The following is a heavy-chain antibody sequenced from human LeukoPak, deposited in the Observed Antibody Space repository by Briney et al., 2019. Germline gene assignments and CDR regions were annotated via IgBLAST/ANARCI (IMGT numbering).Heavy chain of an antibody. D-gene: IGHD4-17*01. V-gene: IGHV4-39*07. CDR3: ARDRGYGDHVGNWFDP. CDR1: GGSISSYY. CDR2: IYYSGST. J-gene: IGHJ5*02. Sequence: SETLSLTCTVSGGSISSYYWSWIRQPPGKGLEWIGSIYYSGSTYYNPSLKSRVTISVDTSKNQFSLKLSSVTAADTAVYYCARDRGYGDHVGNWFDPWGQGTLVTVSS.